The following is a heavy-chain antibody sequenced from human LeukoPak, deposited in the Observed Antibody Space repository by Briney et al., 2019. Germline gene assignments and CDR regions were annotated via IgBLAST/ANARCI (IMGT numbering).Heavy chain of an antibody. V-gene: IGHV4-59*08. D-gene: IGHD3-10*01. Sequence: SSETLSLTCTVSGGSISSYYWSWIRQPPGKGLEWIGYIHYSGSTNYNPSLKSRVTISVDTSKNQFSLKLSSVTAADTAVYYCARHGPADSRSYPLDYWGQGTLVTVSS. CDR3: ARHGPADSRSYPLDY. CDR2: IHYSGST. CDR1: GGSISSYY. J-gene: IGHJ4*02.